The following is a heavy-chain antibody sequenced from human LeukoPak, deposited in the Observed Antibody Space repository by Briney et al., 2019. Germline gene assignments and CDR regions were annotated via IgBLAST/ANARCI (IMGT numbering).Heavy chain of an antibody. CDR3: ARDRGSSSWYNY. V-gene: IGHV1-3*01. CDR2: INAGNGNT. D-gene: IGHD6-13*01. J-gene: IGHJ4*02. Sequence: ASVKVSCKASGYTFTSYAMHWVRQAPGQRLEWMGWINAGNGNTKYSQKFQGRVTITRDTSASTAYMELSSLRSEDTAVYYCARDRGSSSWYNYWGQGTLVTVSS. CDR1: GYTFTSYA.